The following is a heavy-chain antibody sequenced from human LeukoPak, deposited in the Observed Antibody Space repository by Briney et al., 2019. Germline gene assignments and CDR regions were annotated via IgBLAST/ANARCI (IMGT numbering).Heavy chain of an antibody. J-gene: IGHJ6*02. CDR2: IWYDGSNK. V-gene: IGHV3-33*01. D-gene: IGHD3-10*01. CDR1: GFTFSSYG. Sequence: GGSLRLSCAASGFTFSSYGMHWVRQAPGKGLEWVAVIWYDGSNKYYADSVKGRFTISRDNSKNTLYLQMDSLRAEDTAVCYCARDSRGINYYGMDVWGQGTTVTVSS. CDR3: ARDSRGINYYGMDV.